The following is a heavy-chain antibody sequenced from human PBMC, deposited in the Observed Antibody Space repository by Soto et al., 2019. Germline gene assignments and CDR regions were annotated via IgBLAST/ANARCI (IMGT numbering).Heavy chain of an antibody. CDR3: AKGGGGDHGY. CDR1: GFIFTTSD. J-gene: IGHJ4*02. Sequence: EVQLVESEGGLVQPGGSLRLSCEASGFIFTTSDMSWVRQAPGKGLEWISSITITGDTTHYADSVKGRFTISRDNSRNTVYLPMNSLRGGDTAVYYCAKGGGGDHGYWGQGTLVAVSS. CDR2: ITITGDTT. V-gene: IGHV3-23*04. D-gene: IGHD2-21*02.